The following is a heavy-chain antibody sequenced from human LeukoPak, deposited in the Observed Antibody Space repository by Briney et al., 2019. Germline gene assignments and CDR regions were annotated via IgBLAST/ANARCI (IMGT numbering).Heavy chain of an antibody. CDR2: ISGSGGST. J-gene: IGHJ6*02. V-gene: IGHV3-23*01. CDR1: GFTFSSYA. D-gene: IGHD6-19*01. CDR3: AKRVSSSGWTSLGG. Sequence: PGGSLRLSCAASGFTFSSYAMSWVRQAPGKGLEWVSAISGSGGSTYYADSVKGRFTISRDNSKNTLYLQMNSLRAGDTAVYYCAKRVSSSGWTSLGGWGQGTTVTVSS.